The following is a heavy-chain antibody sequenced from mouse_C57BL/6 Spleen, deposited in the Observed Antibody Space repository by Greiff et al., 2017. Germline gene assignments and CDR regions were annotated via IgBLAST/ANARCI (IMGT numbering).Heavy chain of an antibody. V-gene: IGHV2-6*01. CDR1: GFPLTSYG. D-gene: IGHD1-1*01. CDR3: ASAYSSGYGAMDY. CDR2: IWGVGST. Sequence: QVQLQQSGPGLVAPSQSLSITCTVSGFPLTSYGVDWVRQSPGKGLEWLGGIWGVGSTNNNSALKSRLSSSKDNAKSQGFLKRNSLQTDDKATYYCASAYSSGYGAMDYWGQGTSVTVSS. J-gene: IGHJ4*01.